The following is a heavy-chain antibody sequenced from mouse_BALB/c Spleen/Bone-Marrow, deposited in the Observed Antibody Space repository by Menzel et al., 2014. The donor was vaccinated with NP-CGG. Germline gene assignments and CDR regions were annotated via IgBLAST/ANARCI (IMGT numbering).Heavy chain of an antibody. CDR1: GFTFSSYT. V-gene: IGHV5-12-2*01. Sequence: EVMLVESGGGLVQPGVSLKLSCAASGFTFSSYTMSWVRQTPEKRLEWVAYISNGGGSTYYPDTVKGRFTISRDNAKNILYLQMSSLKSEDTAMYYCARHVGNPYAMDYWGQGTSVTVSS. D-gene: IGHD3-1*01. CDR2: ISNGGGST. J-gene: IGHJ4*01. CDR3: ARHVGNPYAMDY.